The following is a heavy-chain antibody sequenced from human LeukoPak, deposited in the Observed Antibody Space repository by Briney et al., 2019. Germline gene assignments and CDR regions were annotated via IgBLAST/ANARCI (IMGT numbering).Heavy chain of an antibody. CDR2: ISHSGST. V-gene: IGHV4-34*01. Sequence: SYTLSLTHAVYGGSFSEYYRNGIRQPPGKGLEGIGEISHSGSTNYNPSLKSRVTISVDTSKNQFSLRLSSVTAADTAVYYCVLYCYDSGGSLFDRWGQGTLVTVSS. CDR3: VLYCYDSGGSLFDR. J-gene: IGHJ4*02. D-gene: IGHD3-22*01. CDR1: GGSFSEYY.